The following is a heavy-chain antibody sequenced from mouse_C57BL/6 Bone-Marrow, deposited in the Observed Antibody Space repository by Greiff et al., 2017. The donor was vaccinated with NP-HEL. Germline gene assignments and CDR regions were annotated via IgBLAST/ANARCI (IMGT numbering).Heavy chain of an antibody. CDR1: GFTFSSYT. Sequence: DVKLVESGGGLVKPGGSLKLSCAASGFTFSSYTMSWVRQTPEKRLEWVATISGGGGNTYYPDSVKGRFTISRDNAKNTLYLQMSSLRSEDTALYYCARTRTTVVATHWYFDVWGTGTTVTVSS. CDR2: ISGGGGNT. D-gene: IGHD1-1*01. V-gene: IGHV5-9*01. CDR3: ARTRTTVVATHWYFDV. J-gene: IGHJ1*03.